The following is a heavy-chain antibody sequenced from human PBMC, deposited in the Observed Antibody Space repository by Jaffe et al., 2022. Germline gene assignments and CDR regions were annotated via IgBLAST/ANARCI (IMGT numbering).Heavy chain of an antibody. CDR2: IYWDDDK. D-gene: IGHD2-2*01. CDR1: GFSLSTSGVG. CDR3: AHSLLDFYAVVPAAISIRGGDNWFDP. Sequence: QITLKESGPTLVKPTQTLTLTCTFSGFSLSTSGVGVGWIRQPPGKALEWLALIYWDDDKRYSPSLKSRLTITKDTSKNQVVLTMTNMDPVDTATYYCAHSLLDFYAVVPAAISIRGGDNWFDPWGQGTLVTVSS. J-gene: IGHJ5*02. V-gene: IGHV2-5*02.